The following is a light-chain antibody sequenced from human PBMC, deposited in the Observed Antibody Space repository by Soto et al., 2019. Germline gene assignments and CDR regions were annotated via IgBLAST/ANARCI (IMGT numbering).Light chain of an antibody. J-gene: IGKJ1*01. Sequence: EIVLTQYPGTLSLSPGERSTLSCMASQSVSSSYLAWYQQKPGQAPRLLIYGESSRATGIPDRFSGSGSGTDFTLTISRLEPEDFAVYYCQQYGSSRTFGQGTKVEIK. CDR3: QQYGSSRT. CDR2: GES. V-gene: IGKV3-20*01. CDR1: QSVSSSY.